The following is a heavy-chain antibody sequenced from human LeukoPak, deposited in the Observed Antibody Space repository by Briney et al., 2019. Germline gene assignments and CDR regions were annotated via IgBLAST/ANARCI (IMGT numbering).Heavy chain of an antibody. D-gene: IGHD2-2*01. CDR3: ARDGSGFRGYCSSTSCSFDY. CDR2: ISYDGSNK. Sequence: GRSLRLSCAASGFTFSSYAMHWVCQAPGKGLKWVAVISYDGSNKYYADSVKGRFTISRDNSKNTLYLQMNSLRAEDTAVYYCARDGSGFRGYCSSTSCSFDYWGQGTLVAVSS. J-gene: IGHJ4*02. V-gene: IGHV3-30*04. CDR1: GFTFSSYA.